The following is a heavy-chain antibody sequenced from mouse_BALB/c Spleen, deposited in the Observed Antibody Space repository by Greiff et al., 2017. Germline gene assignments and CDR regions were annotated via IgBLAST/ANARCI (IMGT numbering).Heavy chain of an antibody. CDR1: GFTFTDYY. J-gene: IGHJ1*01. CDR3: ARAPSTVVATDWYFDV. V-gene: IGHV7-3*02. D-gene: IGHD1-1*01. CDR2: IRNKANGYTT. Sequence: EVKLEESGGGLVQPGGSLRLSCATSGFTFTDYYMSWVRQPPGKALEWLGFIRNKANGYTTEYSASVKGRFTISRDNSQGILYLQMNTLRAEDSATYDCARAPSTVVATDWYFDVWGAGTTVTVSS.